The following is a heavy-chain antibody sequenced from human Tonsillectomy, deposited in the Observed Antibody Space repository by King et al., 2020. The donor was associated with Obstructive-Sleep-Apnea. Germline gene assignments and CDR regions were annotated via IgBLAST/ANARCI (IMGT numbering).Heavy chain of an antibody. CDR3: ARTTPEDWYFDL. V-gene: IGHV4-59*01. CDR1: GASISGYY. CDR2: IFYSGST. J-gene: IGHJ2*01. D-gene: IGHD1-26*01. Sequence: QLQESGPGLVKSSETLSLTCTVPGASISGYYWSWIRQPPGKGLEWIGYIFYSGSTNYNPSLKSRVTISVDKSKNQFSLKLSSVTAADTAIYYCARTTPEDWYFDLWGRGTLVTVSS.